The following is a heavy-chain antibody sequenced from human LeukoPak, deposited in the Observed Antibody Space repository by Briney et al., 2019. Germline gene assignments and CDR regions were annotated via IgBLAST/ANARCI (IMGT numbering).Heavy chain of an antibody. Sequence: GGSLRRSCAASGFTFSDYYMSWIRQAPGKGLEWVSYISSSGSTIYYADSVKGRFTISRDNAKNSLYLQMNSLRAEDTAVYYCARADIVATIYDYWGQGTLVTVSS. CDR2: ISSSGSTI. V-gene: IGHV3-11*01. CDR1: GFTFSDYY. J-gene: IGHJ4*02. CDR3: ARADIVATIYDY. D-gene: IGHD5-12*01.